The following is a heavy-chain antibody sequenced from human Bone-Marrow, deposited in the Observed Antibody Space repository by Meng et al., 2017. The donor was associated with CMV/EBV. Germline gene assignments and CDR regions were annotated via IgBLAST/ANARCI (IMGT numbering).Heavy chain of an antibody. D-gene: IGHD3-10*01. Sequence: SETLSLTCTVSGGSISSSSYFWVWIRQPPGKGLEWIGYIYYSGSTNYNPSLKSRVTISVDTSKNQFSLKLSSVTAADTAVYYCARSRLWFGELLPLGYWGQGTLVTVSS. CDR1: GGSISSSSYF. V-gene: IGHV4-61*05. CDR2: IYYSGST. CDR3: ARSRLWFGELLPLGY. J-gene: IGHJ4*02.